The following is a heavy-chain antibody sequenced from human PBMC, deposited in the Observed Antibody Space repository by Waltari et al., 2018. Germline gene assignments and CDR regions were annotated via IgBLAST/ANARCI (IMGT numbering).Heavy chain of an antibody. D-gene: IGHD5-12*01. Sequence: EVQLVESGGGLVQPGGSLRLSCAASGFTFSSYSMNWVRQAPGKGVGWVSSMSISSSTIYYADSVKGRFTISRDNAKNSLYLQMNSLRAEDTAVYYCARDEDRPATIGGGYWGQGTLVTVSS. V-gene: IGHV3-48*01. CDR1: GFTFSSYS. CDR3: ARDEDRPATIGGGY. J-gene: IGHJ4*02. CDR2: MSISSSTI.